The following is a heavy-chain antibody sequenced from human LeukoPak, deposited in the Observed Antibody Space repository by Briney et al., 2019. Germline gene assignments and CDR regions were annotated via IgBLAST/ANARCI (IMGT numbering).Heavy chain of an antibody. D-gene: IGHD2-2*01. J-gene: IGHJ4*02. V-gene: IGHV4-61*03. CDR3: ARAIAWGYQPLLDYFDS. Sequence: KPSETLSLTCTVSGGSVSSGRYYWSWIRQPPGKGLEWIGYIYNSGSTNYNPSLKSRVTISLDTSKNHFSLKLSSVTAADTAVYYCARAIAWGYQPLLDYFDSWGQGTLVTVSS. CDR2: IYNSGST. CDR1: GGSVSSGRYY.